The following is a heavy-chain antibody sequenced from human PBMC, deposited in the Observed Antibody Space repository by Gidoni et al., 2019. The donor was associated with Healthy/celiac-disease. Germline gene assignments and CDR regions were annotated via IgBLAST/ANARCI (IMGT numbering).Heavy chain of an antibody. CDR1: GFTFSRYT. V-gene: IGHV3-21*01. Sequence: EVQLVESGGGLVKPGGSLRLSSAASGFTFSRYTMNWVRQAPGKGLEWVSSISSSSSYIYYADSVKGRFTISRDNAKNSLYLQMNSLRAEDTAVYYCARDQFEGQWLAYYYYYGMDVWGKGTTVTVSS. D-gene: IGHD6-19*01. J-gene: IGHJ6*04. CDR3: ARDQFEGQWLAYYYYYGMDV. CDR2: ISSSSSYI.